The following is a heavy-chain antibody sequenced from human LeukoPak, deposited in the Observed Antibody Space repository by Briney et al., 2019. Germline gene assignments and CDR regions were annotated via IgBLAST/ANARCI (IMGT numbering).Heavy chain of an antibody. CDR2: IYYSGST. Sequence: PSETLSLTCTVSGGSISSYYWSWIRQPPGKGLEWIGYIYYSGSTNYNPSLKSRVTISVDTSKNQFSLKLSSVTAADTAVYYCARVKAVAGTNTFDYWGQGTLVTVSP. J-gene: IGHJ4*02. CDR1: GGSISSYY. D-gene: IGHD6-19*01. V-gene: IGHV4-59*01. CDR3: ARVKAVAGTNTFDY.